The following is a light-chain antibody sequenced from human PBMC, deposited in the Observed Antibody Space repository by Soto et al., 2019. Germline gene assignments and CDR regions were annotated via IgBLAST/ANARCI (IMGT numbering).Light chain of an antibody. V-gene: IGLV2-14*01. CDR3: SSYTSSSTLYV. J-gene: IGLJ1*01. Sequence: PMAQPDSVSGSPGQSSTISCTGTISEVGGYNYVSWYQQHPGKAPKLMIYEVSNRPSGVSNRFSGSKSGNTASLTISGLQAEDEADYYCSSYTSSSTLYVFGTGTKVTVL. CDR2: EVS. CDR1: ISEVGGYNY.